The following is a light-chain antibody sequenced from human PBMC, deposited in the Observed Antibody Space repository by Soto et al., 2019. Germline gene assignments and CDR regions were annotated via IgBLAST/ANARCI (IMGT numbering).Light chain of an antibody. CDR3: QQYSIWRT. J-gene: IGKJ1*01. CDR2: GAS. CDR1: ESVSTN. V-gene: IGKV3-15*01. Sequence: EIVMMESPATLSLAPVERVTLSCRASESVSTNLAWYQQKAGQAPRLLIYGASTRATGIPARFSGSGSGTEFTLTISSLQSEDFAVYYCQQYSIWRTFGQGTKVDI.